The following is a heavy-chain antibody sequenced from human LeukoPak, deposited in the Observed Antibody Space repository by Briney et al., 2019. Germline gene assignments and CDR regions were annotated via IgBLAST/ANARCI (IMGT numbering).Heavy chain of an antibody. Sequence: SETLSLTCAVYGGSFSGYYWSWIRQPPGKGLEWIGEINHSGSTNYNPSLKSRVTISVDTSKNQFSLKLSSVTAADTAVYYCARPSGTTVTTYFDYWGQGTLVTVSS. CDR1: GGSFSGYY. J-gene: IGHJ4*02. CDR3: ARPSGTTVTTYFDY. V-gene: IGHV4-34*01. CDR2: INHSGST. D-gene: IGHD4-17*01.